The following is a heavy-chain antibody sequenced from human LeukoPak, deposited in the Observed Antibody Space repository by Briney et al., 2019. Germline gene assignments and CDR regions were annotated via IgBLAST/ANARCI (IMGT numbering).Heavy chain of an antibody. D-gene: IGHD2-15*01. Sequence: ASVKVSCKASGYTFTSYYMHWVRQAPGQGLEWMGIINPSGGRTSYAQKFQGRVTMTRDMSTSTVYMELSSLRSEDTAVYYCARQWCSGGSCLRWDYYYYYYMDVWGKGTTVTVSS. V-gene: IGHV1-46*01. CDR1: GYTFTSYY. CDR2: INPSGGRT. CDR3: ARQWCSGGSCLRWDYYYYYYMDV. J-gene: IGHJ6*03.